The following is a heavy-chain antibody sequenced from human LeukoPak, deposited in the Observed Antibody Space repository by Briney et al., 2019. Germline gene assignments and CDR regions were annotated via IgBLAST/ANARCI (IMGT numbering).Heavy chain of an antibody. CDR3: AKVGARNYYYYGMDV. Sequence: SCKASGYTFTSYYMHWVRQAPGKGLEWVAVISYDGSNKYYADSVKGRFTISRDNSKNTLYLQMNSLRAEDTAVYYCAKVGARNYYYYGMDVWGQGTTVTVSS. V-gene: IGHV3-30*18. J-gene: IGHJ6*02. D-gene: IGHD3-3*01. CDR2: ISYDGSNK. CDR1: GYTFTSYY.